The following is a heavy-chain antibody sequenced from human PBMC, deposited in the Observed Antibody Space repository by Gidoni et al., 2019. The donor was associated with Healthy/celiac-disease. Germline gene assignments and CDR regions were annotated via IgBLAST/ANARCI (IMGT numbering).Heavy chain of an antibody. Sequence: QVTLKESGPVLVKPTETLTLTCTVSGFSLSNARMGVSWIRQPPGKALEWLAHIFSNDEKSYSTSLKSRLTISKDTSKSQVVLTMTNMDPVDAATYYCARIRIAVAGTDYFDYWGQGTLVTVSS. J-gene: IGHJ4*02. CDR2: IFSNDEK. V-gene: IGHV2-26*01. CDR1: GFSLSNARMG. D-gene: IGHD6-19*01. CDR3: ARIRIAVAGTDYFDY.